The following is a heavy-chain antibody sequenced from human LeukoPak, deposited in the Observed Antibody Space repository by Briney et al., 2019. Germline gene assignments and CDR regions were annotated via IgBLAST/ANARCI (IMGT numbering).Heavy chain of an antibody. V-gene: IGHV3-48*03. CDR3: AREGIAAGGGYDAFDI. D-gene: IGHD6-13*01. CDR1: GFTFSSYE. J-gene: IGHJ3*02. Sequence: GGSLRLSCAASGFTFSSYEMNWVRQAPGKGLEWVSYISSSGSTIYYADSVKGRFTISRDNAKNSLYLQMNSLRAEDTAVYYCAREGIAAGGGYDAFDIWGQGTMVTVSS. CDR2: ISSSGSTI.